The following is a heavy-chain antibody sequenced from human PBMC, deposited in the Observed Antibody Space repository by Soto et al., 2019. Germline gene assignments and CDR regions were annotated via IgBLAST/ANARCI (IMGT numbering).Heavy chain of an antibody. J-gene: IGHJ4*02. CDR2: IKSKTDGGTT. CDR3: TTDPASPVEMATLG. V-gene: IGHV3-15*01. D-gene: IGHD5-12*01. CDR1: EFTFSNAW. Sequence: GGPLRPSCPASEFTFSNAWMSWVRQAPGKGWEWVGRIKSKTDGGTTDYAAPVKGRFTISRDDSKNTLYLQMNSLKTEYKTVYYCTTDPASPVEMATLGWGQGTLVTVSS.